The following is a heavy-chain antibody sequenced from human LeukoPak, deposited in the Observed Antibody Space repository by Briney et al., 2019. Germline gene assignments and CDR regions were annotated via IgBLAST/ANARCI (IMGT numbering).Heavy chain of an antibody. CDR3: ARHRFIFRHHQDCSSTSCYTARFDP. CDR2: IYYSGST. Sequence: KTSETLSLTCTVSGGSISSSSYYWGWIRQPPGKGLEWIGSIYYSGSTYYNPSLKSRVTISVDTSKNQFSLKLSSVTAADTAVYYCARHRFIFRHHQDCSSTSCYTARFDPWGQGTLVTVSS. V-gene: IGHV4-39*01. J-gene: IGHJ5*02. CDR1: GGSISSSSYY. D-gene: IGHD2-2*02.